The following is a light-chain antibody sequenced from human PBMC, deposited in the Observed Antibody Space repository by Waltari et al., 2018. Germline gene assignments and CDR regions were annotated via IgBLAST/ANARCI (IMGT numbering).Light chain of an antibody. CDR2: DAT. CDR1: SGDVGGYDL. V-gene: IGLV2-14*03. CDR3: SSFTSSSTGI. J-gene: IGLJ1*01. Sequence: QSALTQHPTGSGSPGQSIPISCPGTSGDVGGYDLVSWYQQHPGKAPKLMIYDATNRPSGVSDRFSASTSGNTASLTISDLRPEDEAEYYCSSFTSSSTGIFGSGTTVTVL.